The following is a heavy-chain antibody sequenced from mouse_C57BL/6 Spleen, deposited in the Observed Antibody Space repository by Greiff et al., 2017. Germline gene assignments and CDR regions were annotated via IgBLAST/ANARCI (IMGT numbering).Heavy chain of an antibody. J-gene: IGHJ3*01. CDR2: IFPGSGST. V-gene: IGHV1-9*01. Sequence: QVQLQQSGAELMQPGASVKLSCKATGYTFTGYWIEWVTQRPGHGLAWIGEIFPGSGSTNYNETFTGTATFTADTASNTAYMQLSSLTTEDSAIYYSARAYYDYPCADWGQGTLVTVSA. CDR1: GYTFTGYW. CDR3: ARAYYDYPCAD. D-gene: IGHD2-4*01.